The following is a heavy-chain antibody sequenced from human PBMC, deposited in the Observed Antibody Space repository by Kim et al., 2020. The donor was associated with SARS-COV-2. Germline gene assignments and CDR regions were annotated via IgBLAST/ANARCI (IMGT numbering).Heavy chain of an antibody. CDR1: GGSISSSSYY. J-gene: IGHJ3*02. CDR2: IYYSGST. Sequence: SETLSLTCTVSGGSISSSSYYWGWIRQPPGKGLEWIGSIYYSGSTYYNPSLKSRVTISVDTSKNQFSLKLSSVTAADTAVYYCASTSAIWGVGATYIDAFDIWGQGTMVTVSS. V-gene: IGHV4-39*01. D-gene: IGHD1-26*01. CDR3: ASTSAIWGVGATYIDAFDI.